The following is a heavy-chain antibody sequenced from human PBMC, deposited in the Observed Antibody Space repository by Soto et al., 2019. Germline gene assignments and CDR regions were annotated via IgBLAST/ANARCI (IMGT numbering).Heavy chain of an antibody. D-gene: IGHD5-12*01. CDR2: IIPVFGRP. CDR3: AREGSGSNF. V-gene: IGHV1-69*13. Sequence: SVKVSCKASGGTFSSFGIGWVRQAPGQGLEWMGGIIPVFGRPNYAQRFRGRLTSTADESTNTGYMELIDLRSEDTAVYYCAREGSGSNFWGQGTQVNVSS. J-gene: IGHJ1*01. CDR1: GGTFSSFG.